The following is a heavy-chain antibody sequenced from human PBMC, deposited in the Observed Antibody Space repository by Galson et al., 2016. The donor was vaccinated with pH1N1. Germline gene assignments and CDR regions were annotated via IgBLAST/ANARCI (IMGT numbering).Heavy chain of an antibody. D-gene: IGHD3-22*01. CDR2: ISGGGGDK. CDR3: VQEDSRGYSYFLEN. J-gene: IGHJ4*02. Sequence: SLRLSCAASGFTFRLHGMCWVRQAFGKGLEWVAYISGGGGDKFYAESVRGRFTISRDNAYSTVSLQMDRLTVDDTAIYYCVQEDSRGYSYFLENWGQGTPVTASS. V-gene: IGHV3-23*01. CDR1: GFTFRLHG.